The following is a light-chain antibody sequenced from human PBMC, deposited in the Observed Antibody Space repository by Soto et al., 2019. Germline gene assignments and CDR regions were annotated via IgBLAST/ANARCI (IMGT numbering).Light chain of an antibody. J-gene: IGKJ5*01. Sequence: EILMTQSPATLSVSPGERATLSCRASQSVGSDLAWYQQKPGQAPRLLIYHASIRATGLPARFSGSGSGTDFTLTISRLEPEDFAVYYCQQYGSSLTFGQGTRLEIK. CDR3: QQYGSSLT. CDR2: HAS. V-gene: IGKV3-15*01. CDR1: QSVGSD.